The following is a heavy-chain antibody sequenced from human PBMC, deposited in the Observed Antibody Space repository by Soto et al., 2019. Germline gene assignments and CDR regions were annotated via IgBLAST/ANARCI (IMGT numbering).Heavy chain of an antibody. J-gene: IGHJ4*02. CDR3: ARDHVLSYVDSAMPDYFDY. CDR2: ISGYNGDT. CDR1: GYTFNTYS. V-gene: IGHV1-18*01. D-gene: IGHD5-18*01. Sequence: QVQLVQSGAEVKKPGASVKVSCKASGYTFNTYSISWVRQAPGQGLEWMGWISGYNGDTNYALKFQGRVTMTTDTSTSTAYMELRSLRSDDTAVYFCARDHVLSYVDSAMPDYFDYWGQGTLVTVSS.